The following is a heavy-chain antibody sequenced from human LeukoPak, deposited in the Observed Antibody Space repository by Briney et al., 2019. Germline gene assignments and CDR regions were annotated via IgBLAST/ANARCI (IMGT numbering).Heavy chain of an antibody. V-gene: IGHV3-9*01. CDR2: ISWNSGGI. CDR3: AKATPYYFDY. Sequence: GGSLRLSCAASGFTFDDYAMHWVRQAPGKGLEWVSGISWNSGGIGYADSVKGRFTISRDNAKNSLYLQMNSLGAEDTALYYCAKATPYYFDYWGQGTLVTVSS. CDR1: GFTFDDYA. J-gene: IGHJ4*02.